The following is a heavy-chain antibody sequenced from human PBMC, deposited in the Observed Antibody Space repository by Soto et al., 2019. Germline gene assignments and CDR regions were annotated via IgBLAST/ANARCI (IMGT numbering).Heavy chain of an antibody. CDR3: AASMVRGARGDAFDI. J-gene: IGHJ3*02. D-gene: IGHD3-10*01. Sequence: ASVKVSCKASGYTFTGYYMHWVRQAPGQGLEWMGWINPNSGGTNYAQKFQGWVTMTRDTSISTAYMELSRLRSDDTAVYYCAASMVRGARGDAFDIWGQGTMVTVSS. CDR1: GYTFTGYY. V-gene: IGHV1-2*04. CDR2: INPNSGGT.